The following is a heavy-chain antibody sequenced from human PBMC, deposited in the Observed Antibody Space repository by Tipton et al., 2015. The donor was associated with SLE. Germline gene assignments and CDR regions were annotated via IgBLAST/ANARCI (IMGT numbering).Heavy chain of an antibody. CDR1: GGSIRRSSYY. Sequence: TLSLTCTVSGGSIRRSSYYWGWIRQPPGKGLEWIGYVYTSGSTIYNPSLKSRVTISVDTSKNQVSLKLSSVTAADTAVYYCAGPIRQDGFDIWGQGTMVTVSS. CDR2: VYTSGST. V-gene: IGHV4-61*05. J-gene: IGHJ3*02. CDR3: AGPIRQDGFDI. D-gene: IGHD2-21*01.